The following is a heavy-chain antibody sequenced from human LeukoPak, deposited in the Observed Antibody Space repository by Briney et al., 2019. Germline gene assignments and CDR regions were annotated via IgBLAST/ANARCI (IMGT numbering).Heavy chain of an antibody. CDR3: ARVGLGGYWYFDL. CDR2: INPNSGGT. D-gene: IGHD1-26*01. CDR1: GYTFTGYY. V-gene: IGHV1-2*04. Sequence: ASVKVSCKASGYTFTGYYMHWVRQAPGQGLEWMGWINPNSGGTNYAQKFQGWVTMTRDTSISTAYMELSRLRSDDTAVYYCARVGLGGYWYFDLWGRGTLVTVSS. J-gene: IGHJ2*01.